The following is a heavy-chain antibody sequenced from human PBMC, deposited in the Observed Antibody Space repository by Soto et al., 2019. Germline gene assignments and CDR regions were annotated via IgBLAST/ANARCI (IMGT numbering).Heavy chain of an antibody. V-gene: IGHV3-23*01. CDR1: GFSFSSYG. J-gene: IGHJ6*02. CDR2: ISGSGSST. Sequence: LRLSCAASGFSFSSYGMSWVRQAPGKGLEWVSAISGSGSSTYYADSVKGRFTISRDNSKNTLYLQVSSLRAEDTAVYYCAKDLIAAAGRDYYYYGMDVWGQGTTVTVSS. CDR3: AKDLIAAAGRDYYYYGMDV. D-gene: IGHD6-13*01.